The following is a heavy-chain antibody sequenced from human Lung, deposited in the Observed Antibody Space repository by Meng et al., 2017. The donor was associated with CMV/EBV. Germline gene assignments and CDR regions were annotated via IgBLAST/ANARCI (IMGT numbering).Heavy chain of an antibody. CDR2: IYHGAIT. J-gene: IGHJ4*02. CDR3: ARAYCGGDCYSGFDY. Sequence: SGASISNDIWWSWVRQPPGKGLEWIGEIYHGAITNYNPSLKSRLTISEDRSNNQFSLKLTSVTAADTAMYYCARAYCGGDCYSGFDYWGQGILVTVSS. V-gene: IGHV4-4*02. D-gene: IGHD2-21*01. CDR1: GASISNDIW.